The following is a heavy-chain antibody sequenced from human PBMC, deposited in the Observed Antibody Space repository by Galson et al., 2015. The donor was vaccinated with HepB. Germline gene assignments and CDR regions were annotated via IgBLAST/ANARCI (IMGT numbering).Heavy chain of an antibody. CDR3: ARHGGAAAGIPYFDY. J-gene: IGHJ4*02. CDR2: IFYSGST. D-gene: IGHD6-13*01. Sequence: TLSLTCTVSGGSISSYYWSWIRQPPGKGLEWIGYIFYSGSTNYNPSLKSRVTISVDTSKNQFSLKLSSVTAADTAVYYCARHGGAAAGIPYFDYWGQGTLVTVSS. CDR1: GGSISSYY. V-gene: IGHV4-59*08.